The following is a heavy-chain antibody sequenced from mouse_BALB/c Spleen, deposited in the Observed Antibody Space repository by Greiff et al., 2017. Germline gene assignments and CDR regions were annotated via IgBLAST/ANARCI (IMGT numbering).Heavy chain of an antibody. Sequence: EVQLQESGGDLVKPVGSLKLSCAASGFTFSSYGMCWVRQTPDKCLELVAAINSNGSSTYYPDTVKGRFTISIDNSKNTLYLQMSSLKSEDTALYYCARGKYDRYDDMDYWGQGTSVTVSS. J-gene: IGHJ4*01. CDR1: GFTFSSYG. CDR3: ARGKYDRYDDMDY. D-gene: IGHD2-12*01. CDR2: INSNGSST. V-gene: IGHV5-6-3*01.